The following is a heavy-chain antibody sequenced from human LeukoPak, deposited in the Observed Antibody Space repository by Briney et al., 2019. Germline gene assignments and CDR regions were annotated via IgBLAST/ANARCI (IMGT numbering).Heavy chain of an antibody. CDR3: ARDLSGSYSIDY. J-gene: IGHJ4*02. V-gene: IGHV3-30-3*01. Sequence: PGGSLRLSCAVSGFTFSSHAMHWVRQAPGKGLEWVAVIPYDGSNNWYADSVKGRFTISRDNSKSTLYLQMNSLSAEDTAVYFCARDLSGSYSIDYWGQGILVTVSS. CDR1: GFTFSSHA. CDR2: IPYDGSNN. D-gene: IGHD1-26*01.